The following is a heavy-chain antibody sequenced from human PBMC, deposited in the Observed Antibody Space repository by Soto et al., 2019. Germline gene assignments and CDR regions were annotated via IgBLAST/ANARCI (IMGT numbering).Heavy chain of an antibody. CDR2: TYYRSKWYN. CDR3: AKESMVRGVPYYYYYYMDV. J-gene: IGHJ6*03. V-gene: IGHV6-1*01. CDR1: GDSVSSNSAA. Sequence: PSQTLSLTCAISGDSVSSNSAAWNWIRQSPSRGLEWLGRTYYRSKWYNDYAVSVKSRITINPDTSKNQFSLQLNSVTPEDTAVYYCAKESMVRGVPYYYYYYMDVWGKGTTVTVS. D-gene: IGHD3-10*01.